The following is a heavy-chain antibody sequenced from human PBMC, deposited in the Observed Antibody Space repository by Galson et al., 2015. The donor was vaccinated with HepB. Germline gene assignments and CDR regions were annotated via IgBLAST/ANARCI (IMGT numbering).Heavy chain of an antibody. CDR3: ARDLAAETTDALDV. Sequence: SVKVSCKASGYSFNNYDITWVRQAPGQGLQWMGWISGYNGRAMYAQEFQGRVTLTIDTSTTTASMEVNRLTSDDTAMYYCARDLAAETTDALDVWGQGTMVTVSS. J-gene: IGHJ3*01. CDR1: GYSFNNYD. D-gene: IGHD6-13*01. CDR2: ISGYNGRA. V-gene: IGHV1-18*01.